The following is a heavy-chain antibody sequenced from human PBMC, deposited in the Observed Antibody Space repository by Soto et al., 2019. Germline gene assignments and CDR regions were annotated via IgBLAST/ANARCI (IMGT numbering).Heavy chain of an antibody. CDR1: GYTFTSYG. D-gene: IGHD2-2*02. CDR2: ISAYNGNT. Sequence: ASVKVSCKASGYTFTSYGISWVRQAPGQGLEWMGWISAYNGNTNYAQKLQGRVTMTTDTSTSTAYMELRSLRSDDMAVYYCARDLSVGYCSSTSCYTDDYYGMDVWGQGTTVTVSS. CDR3: ARDLSVGYCSSTSCYTDDYYGMDV. V-gene: IGHV1-18*03. J-gene: IGHJ6*02.